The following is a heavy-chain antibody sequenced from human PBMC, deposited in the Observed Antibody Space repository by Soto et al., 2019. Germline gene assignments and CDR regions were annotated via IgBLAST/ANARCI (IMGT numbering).Heavy chain of an antibody. CDR1: GFTFSSYA. J-gene: IGHJ4*02. CDR3: AKDNWDIGGLGVY. V-gene: IGHV3-23*01. CDR2: ISGSGGST. D-gene: IGHD2-15*01. Sequence: GGSLRLSCAASGFTFSSYAMSWVRQAPGKGLEWVSTISGSGGSTYYADSVKGRFTISRDNSKNTLYLQMNGLRAEDTAVYYCAKDNWDIGGLGVYWGQGTLVTVSS.